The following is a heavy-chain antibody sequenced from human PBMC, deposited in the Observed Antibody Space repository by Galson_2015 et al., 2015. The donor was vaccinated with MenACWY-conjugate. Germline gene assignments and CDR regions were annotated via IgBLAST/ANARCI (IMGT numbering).Heavy chain of an antibody. D-gene: IGHD1-26*01. CDR2: ITGSDGRT. V-gene: IGHV3-23*01. CDR3: ARGLGTGSFSELDS. Sequence: ALRLSCAASGFTFCSCAMSWVRQAPGKGLEWVSGITGSDGRTFYAASVKGRFTISRDNSKNTVYLQMNSLRAEDTAVYFCARGLGTGSFSELDSWGQGILVTVSS. CDR1: GFTFCSCA. J-gene: IGHJ4*02.